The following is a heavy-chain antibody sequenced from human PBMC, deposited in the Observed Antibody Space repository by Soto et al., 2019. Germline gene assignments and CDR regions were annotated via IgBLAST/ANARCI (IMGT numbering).Heavy chain of an antibody. Sequence: SETLSLTCTVSGGSISSYYWSWIRQPPGKGLEWIGYIYYSGSTNYNPSLKSRVTISVDTSKNQFSLKLSSVTAADTAVYYCARRGYKLNWFDPWGQGTLVTVSS. CDR1: GGSISSYY. J-gene: IGHJ5*02. D-gene: IGHD5-18*01. V-gene: IGHV4-59*08. CDR2: IYYSGST. CDR3: ARRGYKLNWFDP.